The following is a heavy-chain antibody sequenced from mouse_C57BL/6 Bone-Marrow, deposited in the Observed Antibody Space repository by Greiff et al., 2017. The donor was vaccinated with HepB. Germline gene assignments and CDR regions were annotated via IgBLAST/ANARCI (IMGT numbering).Heavy chain of an antibody. CDR1: GYAFSSSW. CDR3: ARYEYGAY. CDR2: IYPGDGDT. D-gene: IGHD2-4*01. Sequence: VQLQQSGPELVKPGASVKISCKASGYAFSSSWMNWVKQRPGKGLEWIGRIYPGDGDTNYNGKFKGKATLTADKSSSTAYMQLSSLTSEDSAVYFCARYEYGAYWGQGTLVTVSA. J-gene: IGHJ3*01. V-gene: IGHV1-82*01.